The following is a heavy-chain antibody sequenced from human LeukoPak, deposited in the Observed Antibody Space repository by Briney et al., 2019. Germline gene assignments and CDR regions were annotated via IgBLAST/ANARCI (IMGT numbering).Heavy chain of an antibody. Sequence: ASVKVSCKASGYTLTQLSMHWVRQAPGKGLEWMGGFDPEDGETIYAQKFQGRVTMTEDTSTDTAYMELSSLRSEDTAVYYCATIKVTKQWLVTGYYGMDVWGQGTTVSVSS. CDR3: ATIKVTKQWLVTGYYGMDV. V-gene: IGHV1-24*01. D-gene: IGHD6-19*01. J-gene: IGHJ6*02. CDR1: GYTLTQLS. CDR2: FDPEDGET.